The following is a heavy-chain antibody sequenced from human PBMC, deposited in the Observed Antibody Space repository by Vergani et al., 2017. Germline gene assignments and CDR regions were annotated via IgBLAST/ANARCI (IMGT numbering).Heavy chain of an antibody. CDR3: ASLQGPWLTHDY. Sequence: QVQLPESGPGLVKPSETLSLTCTVSGGSISSYYWSWIRQPPGKGLEWIGYIYYSGSTNYNPSLKSRVTISVDTSKNQFSLKLSSVTAADTAVYYCASLQGPWLTHDYWGQGTLVTVSS. CDR2: IYYSGST. D-gene: IGHD6-19*01. J-gene: IGHJ4*02. V-gene: IGHV4-59*01. CDR1: GGSISSYY.